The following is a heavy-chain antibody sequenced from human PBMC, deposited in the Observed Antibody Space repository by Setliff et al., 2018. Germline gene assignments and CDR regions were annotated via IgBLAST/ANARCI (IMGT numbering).Heavy chain of an antibody. J-gene: IGHJ6*04. D-gene: IGHD3-10*02. CDR2: ISYSGSTM. CDR3: ARDNGRLPTEKSPYYVYYMDV. Sequence: PGGSLRLSCAASGFTFSNYEMNWVRQVPGKGLEWVSYISYSGSTMYYADSGKGRFTISSDHDKISMYLQMDSLGAEDTAVYYCARDNGRLPTEKSPYYVYYMDVWGEGTTVTVSS. CDR1: GFTFSNYE. V-gene: IGHV3-48*03.